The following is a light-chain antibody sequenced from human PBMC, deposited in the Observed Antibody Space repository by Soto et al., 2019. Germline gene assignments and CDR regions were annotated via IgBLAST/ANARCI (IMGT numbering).Light chain of an antibody. J-gene: IGKJ1*01. CDR3: QQYYNWPRTWT. Sequence: DIQLTQSPSFLSASVGDRVTITCRASQGISSYLAWYQQKPGKAPKLLIYAASTLQSGVPSRFSGSGSGTEFTLTIDSLQSEDFAVYHCQQYYNWPRTWTFGQGTKVEVK. V-gene: IGKV1-9*01. CDR2: AAS. CDR1: QGISSY.